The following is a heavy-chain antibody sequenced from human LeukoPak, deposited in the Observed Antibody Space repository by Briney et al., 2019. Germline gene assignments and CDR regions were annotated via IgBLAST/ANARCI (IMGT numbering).Heavy chain of an antibody. D-gene: IGHD5-24*01. CDR3: ARLRDGYNFDY. Sequence: PSETLSLTCTVSGGSISSYYWSWIRQPPGKGLEWIGYIYYSGSTNYNPPLKSRVTISVDTSKNQFSLKLSSVTAADTAVYYCARLRDGYNFDYWGQGTLVTVSS. CDR1: GGSISSYY. CDR2: IYYSGST. J-gene: IGHJ4*02. V-gene: IGHV4-59*08.